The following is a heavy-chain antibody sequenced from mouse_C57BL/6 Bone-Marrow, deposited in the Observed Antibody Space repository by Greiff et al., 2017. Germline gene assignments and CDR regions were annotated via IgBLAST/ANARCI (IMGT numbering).Heavy chain of an antibody. CDR3: ARLGYDYEGY. V-gene: IGHV1-81*01. J-gene: IGHJ4*01. CDR2: IYPRSGNT. D-gene: IGHD2-4*01. Sequence: VKLVESGAELARPGASVKLSCKASGYTFTSYGISWVKQRTGKGLEWIGEIYPRSGNTYYNEKFKSKATLTADKSSSTAYMELRSLTSEDSAVYFCARLGYDYEGYWGQGTSVTVSS. CDR1: GYTFTSYG.